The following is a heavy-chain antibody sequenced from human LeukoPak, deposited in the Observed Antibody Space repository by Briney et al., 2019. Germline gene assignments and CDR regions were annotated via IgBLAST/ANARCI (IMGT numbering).Heavy chain of an antibody. Sequence: SQTLSLTCTVSGGSISSGDYYWSWIRQPPGKGLEWIGYIYYSGSTYYNPSLKSRVTISVDTSKNQFSLKLSSVTAADTAVYYCARLLHYYGSGSPIAYWYFDLWGRGTLVTVSS. CDR2: IYYSGST. D-gene: IGHD3-10*01. CDR1: GGSISSGDYY. V-gene: IGHV4-30-4*08. J-gene: IGHJ2*01. CDR3: ARLLHYYGSGSPIAYWYFDL.